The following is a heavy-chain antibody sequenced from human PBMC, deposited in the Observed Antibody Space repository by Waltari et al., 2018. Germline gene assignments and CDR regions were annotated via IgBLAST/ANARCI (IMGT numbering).Heavy chain of an antibody. CDR1: GFTFRNYA. Sequence: EVQLLEPVGGLVQPGGSLRLSCAAAGFTFRNYAMSWDRQAPGKGLEWVSTISGSGDGTYYPDSVKGRFTISRDNSKNTLYLLMNSLRAEDTAVYYCAKGDYYDSSAYYYSYFDYWGQGTLVTVSS. V-gene: IGHV3-23*01. CDR3: AKGDYYDSSAYYYSYFDY. D-gene: IGHD3-22*01. J-gene: IGHJ4*02. CDR2: ISGSGDGT.